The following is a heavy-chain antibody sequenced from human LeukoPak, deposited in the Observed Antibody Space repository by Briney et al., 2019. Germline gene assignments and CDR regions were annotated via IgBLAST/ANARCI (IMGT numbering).Heavy chain of an antibody. D-gene: IGHD6-19*01. J-gene: IGHJ4*02. CDR1: GXSFNSFE. CDR3: ARGWYNSGYYCDY. CDR2: ISSSGSTI. V-gene: IGHV3-48*03. Sequence: GGSLRLSCAASGXSFNSFEMSWVRQAPGKGLEWVSYISSSGSTIYYADSVKGRFTISRDNAKNSLYLQMNSLRAEDTAVYYCARGWYNSGYYCDYWGQGTLVTVSS.